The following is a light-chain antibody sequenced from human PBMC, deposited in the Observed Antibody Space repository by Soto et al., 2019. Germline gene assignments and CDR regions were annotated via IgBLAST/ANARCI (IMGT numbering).Light chain of an antibody. CDR2: GAS. Sequence: EIVMTQSPATLSVSPGERATLYCRASQSVSSNLAWYQQKPGQAPRLLIYGASTRATGIPARFSGSGSGTEFTLTISSLQSEDFAVYYCQQYNNWPIFGPGTKVDIK. CDR3: QQYNNWPI. V-gene: IGKV3-15*01. J-gene: IGKJ3*01. CDR1: QSVSSN.